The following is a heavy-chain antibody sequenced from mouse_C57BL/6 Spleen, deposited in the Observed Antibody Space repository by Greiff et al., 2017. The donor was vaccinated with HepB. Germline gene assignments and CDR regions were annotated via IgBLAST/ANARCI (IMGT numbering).Heavy chain of an antibody. Sequence: EVQRVESGGGLVQPGGSLKLSCAASGFTFSDYGMAWVRQAPRKGPEWVAFISNLAYSIYYADTVTGRFTISRENAKNTLYLEMSSLRSEDTAMYYCARGGLLREGYFDYWGQGTTLTVSS. CDR3: ARGGLLREGYFDY. CDR1: GFTFSDYG. V-gene: IGHV5-15*01. J-gene: IGHJ2*01. CDR2: ISNLAYSI. D-gene: IGHD2-3*01.